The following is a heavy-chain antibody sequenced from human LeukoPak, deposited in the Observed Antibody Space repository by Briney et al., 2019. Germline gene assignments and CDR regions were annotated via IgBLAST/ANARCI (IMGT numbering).Heavy chain of an antibody. J-gene: IGHJ4*02. CDR3: ARSPTGVVITIFDY. CDR2: MYYSGST. CDR1: GGSISSSSYY. Sequence: SETLSLTCTVSGGSISSSSYYWGWIRQPPGKGLEWIGSMYYSGSTYYNPSLKSPVTISVDTSKNQFSLKLSSVTAADTAVYYCARSPTGVVITIFDYWGQGTLVTVSS. D-gene: IGHD3-3*01. V-gene: IGHV4-39*07.